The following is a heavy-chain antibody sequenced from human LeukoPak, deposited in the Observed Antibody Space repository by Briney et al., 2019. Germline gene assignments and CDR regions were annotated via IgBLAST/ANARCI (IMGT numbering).Heavy chain of an antibody. D-gene: IGHD4-23*01. J-gene: IGHJ4*02. CDR2: IASDGSST. CDR3: ARGRPHGNDY. V-gene: IGHV3-74*01. CDR1: GFTFSSYW. Sequence: GGSLRLSRAASGFTFSSYWMNWVRQAPGKGLVWVSRIASDGSSTTYADSVKGRFSISRDNAKNTLYLQMNSLRVEDTAVYYCARGRPHGNDYWGQGTLVTVSS.